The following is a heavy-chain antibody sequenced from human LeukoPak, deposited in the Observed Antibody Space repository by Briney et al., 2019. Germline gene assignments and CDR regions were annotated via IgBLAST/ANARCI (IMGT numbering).Heavy chain of an antibody. V-gene: IGHV3-30*02. D-gene: IGHD3-22*01. CDR2: IRYDGSNK. Sequence: GGSLRLSCAASGFTFSSYGMHWVRQAPGKGLEWVAFIRYDGSNKYYADSVKGRFTISRDNAKNSLYLQMNSLRAEDTAVYYCARGREDSSGYIYYYYGMDVWGQGTTVTVSS. J-gene: IGHJ6*02. CDR3: ARGREDSSGYIYYYYGMDV. CDR1: GFTFSSYG.